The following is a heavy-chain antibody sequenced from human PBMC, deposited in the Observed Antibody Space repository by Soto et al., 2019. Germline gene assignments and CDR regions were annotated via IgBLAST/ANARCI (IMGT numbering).Heavy chain of an antibody. V-gene: IGHV1-2*02. J-gene: IGHJ4*02. D-gene: IGHD2-2*03. CDR2: INHNSGGT. CDR1: GYTFTGYY. CDR3: ARLMDIVVVPAAMGGNY. Sequence: QVQLVQSGAEVKKPGASVKVSCKASGYTFTGYYMHWVRQAPGQGREWMGWINHNSGGTNYAQKFQGRVTMTRDKSISTAYMELSRLRSDDTAVYYCARLMDIVVVPAAMGGNYWGQGTLVTVSS.